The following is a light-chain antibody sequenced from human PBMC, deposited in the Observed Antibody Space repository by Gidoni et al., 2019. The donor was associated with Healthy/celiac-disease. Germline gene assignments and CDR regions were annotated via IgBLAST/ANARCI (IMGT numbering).Light chain of an antibody. V-gene: IGKV3-15*01. J-gene: IGKJ1*01. CDR2: GAS. Sequence: EIVITLYPATLSVSPGERAPLACWASQSISSNLAWYQQKPGQAPKLLIYGASTRATGIPPRFSGSGSGTEFTLTISSLQSEDFAVYYCQQYNNWPQTFGQGTKVEIK. CDR3: QQYNNWPQT. CDR1: QSISSN.